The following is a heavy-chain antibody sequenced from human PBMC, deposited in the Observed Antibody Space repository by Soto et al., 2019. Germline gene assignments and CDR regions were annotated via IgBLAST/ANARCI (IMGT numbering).Heavy chain of an antibody. J-gene: IGHJ5*02. CDR2: IIPILGIA. CDR1: GGTFSSYT. D-gene: IGHD3-9*01. Sequence: SVKVSCKASGGTFSSYTISWVRQAPGQGLEWMGRIIPILGIANYAQKFQGRVTITADKSTSTAYMELSSLRSEDTAVYYCARGSKEGSYYDILTGKNWFDPWGQGTLVTVSS. CDR3: ARGSKEGSYYDILTGKNWFDP. V-gene: IGHV1-69*02.